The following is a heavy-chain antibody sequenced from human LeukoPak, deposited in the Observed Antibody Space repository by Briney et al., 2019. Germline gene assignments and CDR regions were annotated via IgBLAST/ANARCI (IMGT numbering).Heavy chain of an antibody. V-gene: IGHV3-21*01. CDR1: GFTFSSNS. J-gene: IGHJ6*02. CDR3: AREGDCSGGSCRFYYGMDV. CDR2: ISSSSDYI. Sequence: PGGSLRLSCAASGFTFSSNSMNWVRQAPEKGLKWVSSISSSSDYIYYADSVKGRFTISRDNAKKSLFLQMNSLRAEDTAVYYCAREGDCSGGSCRFYYGMDVWGQGTMVTVSS. D-gene: IGHD2-15*01.